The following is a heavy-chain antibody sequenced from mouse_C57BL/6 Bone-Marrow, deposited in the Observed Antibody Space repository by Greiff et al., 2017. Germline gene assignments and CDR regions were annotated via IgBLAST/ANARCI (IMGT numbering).Heavy chain of an antibody. CDR1: GFNIKDDY. D-gene: IGHD1-1*01. CDR3: TSYYYGSSYFDY. J-gene: IGHJ2*01. V-gene: IGHV14-4*01. CDR2: IDPENGDT. Sequence: VPLQQSGAELVRPGASVKLSCTSSGFNIKDDYMHWVKQRPEQGLEWIGWIDPENGDTAYASKFQGKATITADTTSNTAYLQLSSLTAEDTAVYDCTSYYYGSSYFDYWGQGTTLTVSS.